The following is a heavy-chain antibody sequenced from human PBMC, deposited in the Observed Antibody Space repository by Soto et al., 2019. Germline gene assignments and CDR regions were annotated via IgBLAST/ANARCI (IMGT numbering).Heavy chain of an antibody. V-gene: IGHV1-69*12. CDR3: AXXXXXXXXXYFDY. J-gene: IGHJ4*02. Sequence: QVQLVQSGAEVKKPGSSVKVSCKASGGTFSNYAISWVRQAPGQGLEWMGGIIPIFGTTNYAQRFQGRVTLXAXDXXSTAYMALSSLRSEDTAVXXCAXXXXXXXXXYFDYWGQGTLVTVSS. CDR1: GGTFSNYA. CDR2: IIPIFGTT.